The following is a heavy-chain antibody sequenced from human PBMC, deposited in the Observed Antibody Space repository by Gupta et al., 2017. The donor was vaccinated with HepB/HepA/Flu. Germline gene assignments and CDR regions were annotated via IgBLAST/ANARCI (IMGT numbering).Heavy chain of an antibody. D-gene: IGHD3-3*01. CDR2: IGSAIRT. V-gene: IGHV3-23*01. CDR3: AKEVYFWSAMDV. J-gene: IGHJ6*03. CDR1: GFSISGTA. Sequence: EVQFLESGGGLTQPGWSLRLSCAAPGFSISGTAMTWVRQAPGKGLEWVSGIGSAIRTLYADSVKGRFTISRDNAKKMVYLQMNRLRDEETAVYYWAKEVYFWSAMDVWGKGTTVTVS.